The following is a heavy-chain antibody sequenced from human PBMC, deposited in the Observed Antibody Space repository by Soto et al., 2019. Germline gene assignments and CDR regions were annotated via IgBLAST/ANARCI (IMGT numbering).Heavy chain of an antibody. Sequence: SETLSLTCAVYGGSFSGYYWSWIRQPPGKGLEWIGEINHSGSTNYNPSLKSRVTISVDTSKNQFSLKLSSVTAADTAVYYCARDYYGSGSYGNWGQGTLVTVSS. J-gene: IGHJ4*02. V-gene: IGHV4-34*01. CDR1: GGSFSGYY. CDR3: ARDYYGSGSYGN. D-gene: IGHD3-10*01. CDR2: INHSGST.